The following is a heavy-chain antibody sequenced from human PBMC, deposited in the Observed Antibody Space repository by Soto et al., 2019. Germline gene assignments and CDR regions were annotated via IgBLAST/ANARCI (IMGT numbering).Heavy chain of an antibody. CDR1: GFTFSGFA. CDR3: ASDQTRFDY. Sequence: QVLLVESGGGVVQPGRSLRLSCAASGFTFSGFAMHWLRQAPGKGLEWVAVIWYDGSNKYYADSVKGRFTISRDNPSNTLYLHMNSLRAEDAAVYYCASDQTRFDYWGQGTLVTVST. CDR2: IWYDGSNK. V-gene: IGHV3-33*01. J-gene: IGHJ4*02.